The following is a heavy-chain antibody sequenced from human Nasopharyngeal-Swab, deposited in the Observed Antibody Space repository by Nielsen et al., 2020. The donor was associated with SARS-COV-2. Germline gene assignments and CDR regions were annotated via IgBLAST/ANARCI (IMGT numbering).Heavy chain of an antibody. V-gene: IGHV3-23*01. D-gene: IGHD3-10*01. CDR2: ISGSGGST. CDR3: ARDEGARVLWFGELSTYYYYGMDV. Sequence: WIRQPPGKGLEWVSAISGSGGSTYYADSVKGRFTISRDNAKNSLYLQMNSLRAEDTAVYYCARDEGARVLWFGELSTYYYYGMDVWGQGTTVTAP. J-gene: IGHJ6*02.